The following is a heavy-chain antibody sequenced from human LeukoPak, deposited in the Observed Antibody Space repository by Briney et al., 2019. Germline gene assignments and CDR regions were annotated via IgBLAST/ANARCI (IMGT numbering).Heavy chain of an antibody. V-gene: IGHV4-59*05. Sequence: GSLRLSCAASGFTFSDYYMSWIRQPPGKGLEWIASINYSGTTYYNPSLRSRVTISVDTSNNQFSLRLGSVTAADTAVYHCARHCCSGPAKRVFDIWGQGTMVTVSS. D-gene: IGHD2-15*01. CDR3: ARHCCSGPAKRVFDI. J-gene: IGHJ3*02. CDR2: INYSGTT. CDR1: GFTFSDYY.